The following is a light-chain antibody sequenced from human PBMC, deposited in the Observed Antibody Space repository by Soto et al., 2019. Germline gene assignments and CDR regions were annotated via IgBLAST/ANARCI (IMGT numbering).Light chain of an antibody. J-gene: IGLJ2*01. CDR1: SSDVGGYNY. CDR2: DVS. Sequence: QSALTQPASVSGSPGQSITISCTGTSSDVGGYNYVSWYQQHPGKAPKLMIYDVSNRPSGGSNRFSGSKSGNTAALTISGLQADDEDDYYCSSYTGSSTYVVFGGGTKVTVL. V-gene: IGLV2-14*01. CDR3: SSYTGSSTYVV.